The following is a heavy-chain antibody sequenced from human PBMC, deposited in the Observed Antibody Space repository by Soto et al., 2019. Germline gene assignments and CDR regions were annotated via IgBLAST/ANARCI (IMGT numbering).Heavy chain of an antibody. Sequence: GGSLRLSCAASGFTFSNAWMSWVRQAPGKGLEWVGRIKSKTDGGTTDYAAPVKGRFTISRDDSKNTLYLQMNSLKTEDTAVYYCTTDQVEEQLGTYYFDYWGQGTLVTVSS. CDR3: TTDQVEEQLGTYYFDY. V-gene: IGHV3-15*01. CDR1: GFTFSNAW. CDR2: IKSKTDGGTT. J-gene: IGHJ4*02. D-gene: IGHD6-6*01.